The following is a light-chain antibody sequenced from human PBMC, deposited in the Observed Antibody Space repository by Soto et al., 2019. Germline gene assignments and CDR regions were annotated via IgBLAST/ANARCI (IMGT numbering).Light chain of an antibody. CDR1: EDISTW. CDR3: QHADSFPLIT. CDR2: AAS. Sequence: IRMTQSPSSVSASVGDRVTITCLSSEDISTWLAWYQQKPGKAPKLLIYAASSLQSGVPSRFSGSGSGTDFTLTISSLQPEDFATYYCQHADSFPLITFGQGTRLE. V-gene: IGKV1-12*01. J-gene: IGKJ5*01.